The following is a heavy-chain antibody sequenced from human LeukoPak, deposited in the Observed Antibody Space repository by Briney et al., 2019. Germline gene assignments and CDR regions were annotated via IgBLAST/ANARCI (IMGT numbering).Heavy chain of an antibody. J-gene: IGHJ4*02. CDR1: GFTFSSYE. V-gene: IGHV3-48*03. CDR3: AKTVTSHDY. CDR2: ISISGSTI. D-gene: IGHD4-17*01. Sequence: GGSLRLSCAASGFTFSSYEMNWVRQAPGKGLEWVSYISISGSTIYYADSVKGRFTISRDNSKNTLYLQMNSLRAEDTAVYYCAKTVTSHDYWGQGTLVTVSS.